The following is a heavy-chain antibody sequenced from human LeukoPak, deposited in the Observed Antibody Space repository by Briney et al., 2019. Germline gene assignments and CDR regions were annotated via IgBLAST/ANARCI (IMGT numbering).Heavy chain of an antibody. V-gene: IGHV1-8*01. Sequence: ASVKVSCKASGYTFTSYDINWVRQATGQGLEWMGWMNPNSGNTGYAQKFQGRVTMTRNTSISTAYMELSSLRSEDTAVYYCARGQSQQWLVRGYYYYYGMDVWGQGTTVTVSS. CDR3: ARGQSQQWLVRGYYYYYGMDV. CDR2: MNPNSGNT. CDR1: GYTFTSYD. D-gene: IGHD6-19*01. J-gene: IGHJ6*02.